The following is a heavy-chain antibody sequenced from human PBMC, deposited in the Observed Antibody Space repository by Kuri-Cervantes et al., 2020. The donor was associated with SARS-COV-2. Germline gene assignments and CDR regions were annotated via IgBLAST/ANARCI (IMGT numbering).Heavy chain of an antibody. D-gene: IGHD3-22*01. CDR1: GFTLSSYG. CDR2: IRYDGSNK. Sequence: GESLKISCAASGFTLSSYGMHWVRQAPGKGLEWVAFIRYDGSNKYYADSVKGRFTISRDNSKNTLYLQMNSLRAEDTAVYYCARDGDYYDSSGYWPSFDYWGQGTLVTVSS. CDR3: ARDGDYYDSSGYWPSFDY. J-gene: IGHJ4*02. V-gene: IGHV3-30*02.